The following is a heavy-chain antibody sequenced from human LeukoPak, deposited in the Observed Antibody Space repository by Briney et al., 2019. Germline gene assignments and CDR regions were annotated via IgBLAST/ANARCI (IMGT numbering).Heavy chain of an antibody. V-gene: IGHV4-59*01. CDR2: NYYSGST. J-gene: IGHJ5*01. CDR3: ARDLSGYDILTGYRGGWFDS. Sequence: SETLSLTCTVSVGFISCYYWSWIRQPPGKGLEGIGYNYYSGSTNYNPSDKSRVTISVDTSKNQFSLKLSSVTATDTAVYYCARDLSGYDILTGYRGGWFDSWGQGTLVTVSS. D-gene: IGHD3-9*01. CDR1: VGFISCYY.